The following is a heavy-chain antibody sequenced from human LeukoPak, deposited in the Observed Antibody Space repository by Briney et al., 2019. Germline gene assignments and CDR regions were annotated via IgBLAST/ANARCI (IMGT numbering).Heavy chain of an antibody. CDR3: ASRSSIWSGYQDTLYYFDS. CDR2: IYYSGST. CDR1: GGSISSYY. D-gene: IGHD3-3*01. J-gene: IGHJ4*02. V-gene: IGHV4-59*01. Sequence: SETLSLTCTVSGGSISSYYWSWIRQPPGKRLEWIGHIYYSGSTNYNPSLKSRVTISVDTSKNQFSLKLSSVTAADTAVYYCASRSSIWSGYQDTLYYFDSWDQGTLVTVSS.